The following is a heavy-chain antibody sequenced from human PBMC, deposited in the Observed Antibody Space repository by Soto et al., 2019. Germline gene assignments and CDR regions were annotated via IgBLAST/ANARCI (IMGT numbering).Heavy chain of an antibody. CDR3: ARVPFYYYGMDV. CDR2: ISYSGST. V-gene: IGHV4-59*12. J-gene: IGHJ6*02. Sequence: SETLSLTCTVSGGSISSYYWTWIRQPPGKGLEWIGFISYSGSTSYNPSLKSRVSISVDKSKNQFSLKLTSVTAADTAVYYCARVPFYYYGMDVWGQGTTVTVSS. CDR1: GGSISSYY.